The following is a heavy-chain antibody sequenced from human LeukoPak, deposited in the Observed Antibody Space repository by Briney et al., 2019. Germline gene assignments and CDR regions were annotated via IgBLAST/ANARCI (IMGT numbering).Heavy chain of an antibody. CDR1: GFTFSDYY. Sequence: GGSLRLSCAASGFTFSDYYMTWVRQAPGGGPEWLANINKDGSEEYYADSVKGRFTISRDNAKNSLYLQMNSLRGEDTAVYYCARDAVRGSDCDFWGQGTLVAVSS. D-gene: IGHD2-21*02. CDR2: INKDGSEE. CDR3: ARDAVRGSDCDF. J-gene: IGHJ4*02. V-gene: IGHV3-7*01.